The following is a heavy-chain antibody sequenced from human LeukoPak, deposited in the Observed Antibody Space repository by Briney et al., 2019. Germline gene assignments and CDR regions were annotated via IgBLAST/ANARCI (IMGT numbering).Heavy chain of an antibody. V-gene: IGHV3-23*01. CDR3: AKDRPHSLLDRSVYGDKYFYYYMDV. D-gene: IGHD4-17*01. CDR2: ISGSGGST. J-gene: IGHJ6*03. Sequence: GGSLRLSCAPSGFTFSSYAMSWVRQAPGKGLEWVSAISGSGGSTYSADSVKGRFTLSRDNSKNTLYLQMNSLKPDDTAVYHCAKDRPHSLLDRSVYGDKYFYYYMDVWGKGTTVTVSS. CDR1: GFTFSSYA.